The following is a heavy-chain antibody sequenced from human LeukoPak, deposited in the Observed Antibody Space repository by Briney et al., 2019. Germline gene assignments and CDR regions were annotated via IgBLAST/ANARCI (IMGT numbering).Heavy chain of an antibody. CDR1: GGSISSYY. D-gene: IGHD1-26*01. J-gene: IGHJ2*01. V-gene: IGHV4-4*09. Sequence: SETLSLTCSVSGGSISSYYGTWIRQPPGKGLGWVGYMYPSGSASYHPSLKSRVTISIDTSKNQFSLILGSVTASDTAIYYCARRAGSYLGYWYFDVWGRGTLVTVSS. CDR3: ARRAGSYLGYWYFDV. CDR2: MYPSGSA.